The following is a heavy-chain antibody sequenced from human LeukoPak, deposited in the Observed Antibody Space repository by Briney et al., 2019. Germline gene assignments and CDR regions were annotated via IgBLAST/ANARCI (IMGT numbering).Heavy chain of an antibody. Sequence: SETLSLTCAVSGYSISSGYYWGWIRPPPGKGLEWIGSIYHGGSTYYNPSLKSRVTISVDTSKNQFSLKLSSVTAADTAVYYSAGGYYDSSGPHDAFDIWGQGTMVTVSS. D-gene: IGHD3-22*01. J-gene: IGHJ3*02. CDR3: AGGYYDSSGPHDAFDI. CDR2: IYHGGST. V-gene: IGHV4-38-2*01. CDR1: GYSISSGYY.